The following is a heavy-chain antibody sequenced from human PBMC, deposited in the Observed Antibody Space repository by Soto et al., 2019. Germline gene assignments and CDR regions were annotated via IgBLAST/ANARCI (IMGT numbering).Heavy chain of an antibody. J-gene: IGHJ2*01. V-gene: IGHV3-23*01. CDR2: ISGSGSST. CDR3: AKGRDGRTYRFTPCYGYFDL. CDR1: GFTSSSYA. D-gene: IGHD1-1*01. Sequence: EVQLLESGGGLVEPGGSLRLSCAASGFTSSSYAMSWVRQAPGKGLEWVSSISGSGSSTYYADSVTGRFIISRDNSKNTLYLQMSSLRAEDTAVYYCAKGRDGRTYRFTPCYGYFDLWGRGTLVTVSS.